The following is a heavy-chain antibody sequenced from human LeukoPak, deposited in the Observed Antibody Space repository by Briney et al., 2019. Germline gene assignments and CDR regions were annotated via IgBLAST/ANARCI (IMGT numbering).Heavy chain of an antibody. Sequence: PGGSLRLSCAASGFTFSSCSMNWVRQAPGKGLEWVSSISSSSSYIYYADSVKGRFTISRDNAKNSLYLQMNSLRAEDTAVYYCARDPYYDILTGYPGYYYYYGMDVWGQGTTVTASS. D-gene: IGHD3-9*01. CDR1: GFTFSSCS. J-gene: IGHJ6*02. CDR2: ISSSSSYI. CDR3: ARDPYYDILTGYPGYYYYYGMDV. V-gene: IGHV3-21*01.